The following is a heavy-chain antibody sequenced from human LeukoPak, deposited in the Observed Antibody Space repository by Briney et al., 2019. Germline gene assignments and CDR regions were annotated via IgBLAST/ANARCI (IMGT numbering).Heavy chain of an antibody. CDR2: VSYTGST. J-gene: IGHJ4*02. CDR3: ARHRRAGLRTAYDFDY. D-gene: IGHD3-16*01. Sequence: PSETLSLTCTVSGGSISTYYWSWIRQPPGKGLEWIGYVSYTGSTNNNPSLRSRVTISVDTSKNPFSLTLTSVTAADTSVYYCARHRRAGLRTAYDFDYWGQGTLVTVSS. V-gene: IGHV4-59*08. CDR1: GGSISTYY.